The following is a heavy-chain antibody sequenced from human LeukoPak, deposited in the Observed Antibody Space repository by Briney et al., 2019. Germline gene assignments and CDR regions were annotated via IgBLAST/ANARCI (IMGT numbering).Heavy chain of an antibody. CDR1: GFIFDDYV. CDR2: ITWDGYNI. CDR3: VKGYSSSWSGYFDS. D-gene: IGHD5-18*01. J-gene: IGHJ4*02. V-gene: IGHV3-9*01. Sequence: GGSLRLSCEASGFIFDDYVIYWVRQSPGRGLEWVSGITWDGYNIAYVPCVKGRFTISRDNARNSLFLQMNRVRVEETAFYYCVKGYSSSWSGYFDSWGQGTLVTVAS.